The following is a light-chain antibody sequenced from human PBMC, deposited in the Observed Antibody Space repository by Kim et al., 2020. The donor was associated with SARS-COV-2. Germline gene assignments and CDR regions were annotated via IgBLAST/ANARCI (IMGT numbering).Light chain of an antibody. V-gene: IGKV1-27*01. Sequence: ASVGDRVTITCRADQGISNFFALYQQRPGKAPKLLIYATSALHSGVPSRFSGSKSGTHFTLTIDSLQPEDFATYYCQNYNGAPWTFDQGTKVDIK. J-gene: IGKJ1*01. CDR2: ATS. CDR1: QGISNF. CDR3: QNYNGAPWT.